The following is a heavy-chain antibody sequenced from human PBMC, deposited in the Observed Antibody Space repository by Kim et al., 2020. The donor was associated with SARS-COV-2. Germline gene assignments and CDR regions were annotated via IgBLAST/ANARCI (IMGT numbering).Heavy chain of an antibody. V-gene: IGHV5-10-1*01. CDR3: ASSGYSGYDLTQSSSCPSC. J-gene: IGHJ4*02. Sequence: GESLKISCKGSGYSFTSYWISWVRQMPGKGLEWMGRIDPSDSYTNYSPSFQGHVTISADKSISTAYLQWSSLKASDTAMYYCASSGYSGYDLTQSSSCPSCWGQGNLVTVSS. D-gene: IGHD5-12*01. CDR1: GYSFTSYW. CDR2: IDPSDSYT.